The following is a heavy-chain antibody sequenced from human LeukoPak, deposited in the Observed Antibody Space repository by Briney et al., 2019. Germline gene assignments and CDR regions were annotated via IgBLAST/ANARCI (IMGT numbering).Heavy chain of an antibody. J-gene: IGHJ6*02. CDR3: TTGAGWELEPHYYYYGMDV. V-gene: IGHV3-15*01. Sequence: GGSLRLSCAASGFTFSNAWMSWVRQAPGKGLEWVGRIKSKTDGGTTDYAAPVKGRFTISRDDSKNTLYLQMNSLKTEDTAVYYCTTGAGWELEPHYYYYGMDVWGQGTTVTVSS. CDR2: IKSKTDGGTT. CDR1: GFTFSNAW. D-gene: IGHD1-26*01.